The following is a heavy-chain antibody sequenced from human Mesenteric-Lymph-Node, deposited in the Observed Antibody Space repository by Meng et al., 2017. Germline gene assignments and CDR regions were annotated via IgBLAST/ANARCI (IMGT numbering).Heavy chain of an antibody. CDR3: ARANYNYDSTGSLDY. CDR1: GGTFSSYA. V-gene: IGHV1-69*13. Sequence: SVKVSCKASGGTFSSYAISWVRQAPGQGLEWMGGIIPIFGTANYAQKFQGRVTITADESTSTAYMELNSLRSEDTAVYYCARANYNYDSTGSLDYWGQGTLVTVSS. CDR2: IIPIFGTA. D-gene: IGHD3-22*01. J-gene: IGHJ4*02.